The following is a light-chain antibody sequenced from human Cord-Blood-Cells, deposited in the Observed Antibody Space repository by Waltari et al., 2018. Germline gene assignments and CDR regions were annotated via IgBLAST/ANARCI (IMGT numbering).Light chain of an antibody. V-gene: IGKV3-20*01. Sequence: EIVLTQSPGTLSLSPGERATLSCRASQSVSSSYLAWYQQKPGQAPRLLIYGASSRATGIPDRFSGSGSGTDFTLTINRLEPEDVAVYYCQQYGSSYTFGQGTKLEIK. CDR3: QQYGSSYT. CDR2: GAS. J-gene: IGKJ2*01. CDR1: QSVSSSY.